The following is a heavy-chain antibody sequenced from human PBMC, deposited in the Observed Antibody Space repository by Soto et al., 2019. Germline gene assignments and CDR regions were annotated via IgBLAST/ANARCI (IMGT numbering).Heavy chain of an antibody. CDR3: ARVRIVVVTTYPGDYNGMDV. CDR1: GFTFSSYE. CDR2: ISSSGSTI. D-gene: IGHD2-21*02. V-gene: IGHV3-48*03. Sequence: EVQLVESGGGLVQPGGSLRLSCAASGFTFSSYEMNWVRQAPGKGLEWVSYISSSGSTIYYADFVKGRFTISRDNAKNSLYMQMNGLRAEDTAVYYCARVRIVVVTTYPGDYNGMDVWGQGTTVTVSS. J-gene: IGHJ6*02.